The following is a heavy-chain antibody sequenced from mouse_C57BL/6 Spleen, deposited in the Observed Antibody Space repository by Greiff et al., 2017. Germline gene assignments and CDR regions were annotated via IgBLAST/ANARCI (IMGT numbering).Heavy chain of an antibody. CDR1: GYSITSGYY. V-gene: IGHV3-6*01. CDR3: AREGDYYGSSYWFAY. Sequence: VQLQQSGPGLVKPSQSLSLTCSVTGYSITSGYYWNWIRQFPGNKLEWMGYISYDGSNNYNPSLKNRISLTRDPSKNQFFLKLNSVTTEDTATYYCAREGDYYGSSYWFAYWGQGTLVTVSA. CDR2: ISYDGSN. D-gene: IGHD1-1*01. J-gene: IGHJ3*01.